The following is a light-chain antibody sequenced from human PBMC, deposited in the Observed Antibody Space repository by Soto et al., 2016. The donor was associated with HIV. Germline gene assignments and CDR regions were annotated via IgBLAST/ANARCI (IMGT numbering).Light chain of an antibody. J-gene: IGLJ2*01. V-gene: IGLV3-21*03. CDR1: NIGSKS. CDR2: DDS. CDR3: QVWDSVINGAV. Sequence: SYELTQPPSVSVAPGKTARITCGGNNIGSKSVYWYQQKSGQAPVLVVHDDSHRPSGIPERFSGSNSGNTATLTISRVEAGDEADYYCQVWDSVINGAVFGGGTKLAVL.